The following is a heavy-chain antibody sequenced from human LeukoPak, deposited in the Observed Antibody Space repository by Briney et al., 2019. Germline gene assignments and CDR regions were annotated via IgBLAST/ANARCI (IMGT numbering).Heavy chain of an antibody. CDR3: ARHGRWVGPAGY. V-gene: IGHV4-59*08. CDR1: GGSISNYY. J-gene: IGHJ4*02. CDR2: IYHSGST. D-gene: IGHD4-23*01. Sequence: KSSETLSLTCTVSGGSISNYYWSWIRQPPGKGLEWIGYIYHSGSTNYNPSLKSRVTISVDRSKNQFSLKLSSVTAADTAVYYCARHGRWVGPAGYWGQGTLVTVSS.